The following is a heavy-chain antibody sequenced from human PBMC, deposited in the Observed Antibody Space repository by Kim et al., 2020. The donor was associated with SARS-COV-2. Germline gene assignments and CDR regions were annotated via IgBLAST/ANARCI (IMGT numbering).Heavy chain of an antibody. V-gene: IGHV3-64D*09. CDR1: GFTFSSYA. J-gene: IGHJ6*02. CDR3: VKFPLRSMVRGLFDYYYGMDV. Sequence: GGSLRLSCSASGFTFSSYAMHWVRQAPGKGLEYVSAISSNGGSTYYADSVKGRFTISRDNSKNTLYLQMSSLRAEDTAVYYCVKFPLRSMVRGLFDYYYGMDVWGQGTTVTVSS. D-gene: IGHD3-10*01. CDR2: ISSNGGST.